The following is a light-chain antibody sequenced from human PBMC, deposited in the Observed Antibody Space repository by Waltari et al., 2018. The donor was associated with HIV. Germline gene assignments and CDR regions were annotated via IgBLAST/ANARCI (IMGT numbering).Light chain of an antibody. CDR1: SNDIGPYHY. CDR3: SSYAGSGNLLL. CDR2: EVN. Sequence: QSALTQPPAASGSPGQSVTISCTGTSNDIGPYHYDSWSQQYPDKAPRLLIYEVNKRPSGVPGRFSGSKSGNTASLTVSGLQAEDEADYYCSSYAGSGNLLLFGGGTKVTVL. V-gene: IGLV2-8*01. J-gene: IGLJ6*01.